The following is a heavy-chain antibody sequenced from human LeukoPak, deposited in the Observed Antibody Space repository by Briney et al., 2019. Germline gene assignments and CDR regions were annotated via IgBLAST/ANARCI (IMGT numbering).Heavy chain of an antibody. CDR1: GYTFTGYY. J-gene: IGHJ4*02. CDR3: ATSPDGYSSGWYQYYFDY. CDR2: INPNSGGT. D-gene: IGHD6-19*01. V-gene: IGHV1-2*02. Sequence: GASVKVSCKASGYTFTGYYMHWVRQAPGQGLEWMGWINPNSGGTNYAQKFQGRVTMTRDTSISTAYMELSRLRSDDTAVYYCATSPDGYSSGWYQYYFDYWGQGTLVTVSS.